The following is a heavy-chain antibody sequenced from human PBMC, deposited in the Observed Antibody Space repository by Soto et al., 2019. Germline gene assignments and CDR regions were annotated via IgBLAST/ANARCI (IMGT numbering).Heavy chain of an antibody. V-gene: IGHV4-4*02. CDR2: ISLSGNT. CDR1: GGSITNTDW. D-gene: IGHD3-22*01. J-gene: IGHJ4*02. CDR3: ASRGSSGPF. Sequence: QVQLQESGPGLVKPSGTLSLTCAVSGGSITNTDWWTWVRQPPGMGLEWVGDISLSGNTNYNPSLEGRAAISLDKSRNQFSLILNSVTAADTAVYYCASRGSSGPFWGQGTLVTVSS.